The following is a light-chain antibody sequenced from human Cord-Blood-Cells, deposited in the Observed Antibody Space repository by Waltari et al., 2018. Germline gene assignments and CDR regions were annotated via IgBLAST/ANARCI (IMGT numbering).Light chain of an antibody. CDR3: AAWDDSLNGVV. J-gene: IGLJ2*01. CDR2: SKN. CDR1: SSNIGSNT. V-gene: IGLV1-44*01. Sequence: QSVLTQPPSASGTPGQRVPISCSGSSSNIGSNTVNWYQQLPGTAPKLLIYSKNQRPSGVPDRFSGSKSGTSASLAISGLQSEDEADYYCAAWDDSLNGVVFGGGTKLTVL.